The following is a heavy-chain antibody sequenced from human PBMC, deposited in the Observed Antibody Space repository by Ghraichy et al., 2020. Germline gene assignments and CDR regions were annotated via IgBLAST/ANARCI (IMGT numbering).Heavy chain of an antibody. CDR1: GGSISSGSYY. CDR3: ARGYDFWSGILRGNWFDP. Sequence: SQTLSLTCTVSGGSISSGSYYWSWIRQPAGKGLEWIGRIYTSGSTNYNPSLKSRVTISVDTSKNQFSLKLSSVTAADTAVYYCARGYDFWSGILRGNWFDPWGQGTLVTVSS. J-gene: IGHJ5*02. V-gene: IGHV4-61*02. D-gene: IGHD3-3*01. CDR2: IYTSGST.